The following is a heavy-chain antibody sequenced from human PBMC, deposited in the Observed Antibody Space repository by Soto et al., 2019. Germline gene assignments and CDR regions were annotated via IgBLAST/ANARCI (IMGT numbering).Heavy chain of an antibody. CDR2: IIPLFGAG. V-gene: IGHV1-69*06. J-gene: IGHJ3*01. D-gene: IGHD5-18*01. CDR1: GGTFNTIA. CDR3: ARGAPEGYTYGYGALHF. Sequence: QVQLEQSGAEMKKPGSSVKVSCKISGGTFNTIALSWVRQAPGQGLEWMGGIIPLFGAGNYAETFRDRVTITADRSSSTMTMALTSLRSEYTAVYYCARGAPEGYTYGYGALHFGGQATMVSVSS.